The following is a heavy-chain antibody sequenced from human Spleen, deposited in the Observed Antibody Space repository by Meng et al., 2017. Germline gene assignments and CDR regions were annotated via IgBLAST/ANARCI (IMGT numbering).Heavy chain of an antibody. V-gene: IGHV4-34*02. CDR3: TRGYGSTWPTSDY. J-gene: IGHJ4*02. Sequence: QVQLQQWGAGLLTPSETLSLTCAVFGGSFSGYYWSWIRQPPGKGLEWIGEINHSGRTNYNPSLTSRVAISADTSKNQFSLNLSSVTAADTAVYYCTRGYGSTWPTSDYWGQGTLVTVSS. CDR1: GGSFSGYY. D-gene: IGHD1-7*01. CDR2: INHSGRT.